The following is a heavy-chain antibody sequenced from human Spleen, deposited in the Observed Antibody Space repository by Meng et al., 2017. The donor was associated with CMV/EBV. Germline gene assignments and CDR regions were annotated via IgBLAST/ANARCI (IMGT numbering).Heavy chain of an antibody. CDR3: ASGYNYGTPKFDY. D-gene: IGHD5-18*01. CDR2: INPNSGDT. CDR1: GYNFTTYY. Sequence: CKASGYNFTTYYIHWVRQAPGQGLEWMGWINPNSGDTNYAQKFQGRVTMTRDTSISTAYMELSRLRSDDTAVYYCASGYNYGTPKFDYWGQGTLVTVSS. J-gene: IGHJ4*02. V-gene: IGHV1-2*02.